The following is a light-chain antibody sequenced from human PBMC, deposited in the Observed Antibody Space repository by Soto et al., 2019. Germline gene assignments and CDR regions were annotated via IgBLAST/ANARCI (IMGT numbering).Light chain of an antibody. CDR3: QQYKTYWT. CDR1: QSVDVW. V-gene: IGKV1-5*03. CDR2: MAS. Sequence: DIPMTQSPSTLSASVGDRVTITCRASQSVDVWLAWYQQKPGKAPKVLIYMASSLQSGVPSRFSGSGSGTEFTLTISSLQPDDFATYYCQQYKTYWTFGQGTKVEIK. J-gene: IGKJ1*01.